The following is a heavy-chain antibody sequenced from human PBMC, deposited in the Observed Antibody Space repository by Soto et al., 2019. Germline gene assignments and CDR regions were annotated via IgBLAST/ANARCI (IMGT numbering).Heavy chain of an antibody. D-gene: IGHD3-9*01. CDR3: ARVDDILTGYYTGGGSYFDY. CDR2: ISAYNGNT. CDR1: GYTFTSYG. J-gene: IGHJ4*01. Sequence: ASVKVSCKASGYTFTSYGISWVRQAPGQGLEWMGWISAYNGNTNYAQKLQGRVTMTTDTSTSTAYMELRSLRSDDTAVYYCARVDDILTGYYTGGGSYFDYWGQGTLVTVSS. V-gene: IGHV1-18*01.